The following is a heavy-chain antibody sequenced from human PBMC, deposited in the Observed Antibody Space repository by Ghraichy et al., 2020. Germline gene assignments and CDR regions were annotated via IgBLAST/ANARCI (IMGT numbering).Heavy chain of an antibody. J-gene: IGHJ2*01. CDR3: AITVGRLHWYFDL. D-gene: IGHD1-20*01. Sequence: SETLSLTCNVSGGSISSSNHYWGWIRQPPGKGLDWIGSIYYSGNTYYNPSLKSRVTISVDTSKNQFSLKLSSVTAADTAIYYCAITVGRLHWYFDLWGRGTLVTVSS. CDR1: GGSISSSNHY. CDR2: IYYSGNT. V-gene: IGHV4-39*01.